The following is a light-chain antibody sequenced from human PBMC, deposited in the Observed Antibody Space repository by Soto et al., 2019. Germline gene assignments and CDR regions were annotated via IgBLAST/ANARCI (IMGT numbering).Light chain of an antibody. V-gene: IGLV2-14*03. Sequence: QSALTQPASVSGSPGQSITISCTGTSSEVGSNNYVSWYQQHPGKAPKLMIYDVSNRPSGFSIRFSGSKSGNTASLTISGLQAEDEADYYCNSYTGSSTPYGFGTGTKVTVL. CDR1: SSEVGSNNY. CDR3: NSYTGSSTPYG. CDR2: DVS. J-gene: IGLJ1*01.